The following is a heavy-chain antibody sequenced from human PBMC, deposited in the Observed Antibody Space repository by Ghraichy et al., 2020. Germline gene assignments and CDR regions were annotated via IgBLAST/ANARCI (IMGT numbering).Heavy chain of an antibody. V-gene: IGHV4-34*01. CDR1: GGSFSGYY. D-gene: IGHD3-9*01. Sequence: SETLSLTCAVYGGSFSGYYWSWIRQPPGKGLEWIGEINHSGSTNYNPSLKSRVTISVNTSKNQFSLKLSSVTAADTAVYYCASSRSRLLRYQYYYYYGMDVWGQGTTVTVSS. CDR2: INHSGST. CDR3: ASSRSRLLRYQYYYYYGMDV. J-gene: IGHJ6*02.